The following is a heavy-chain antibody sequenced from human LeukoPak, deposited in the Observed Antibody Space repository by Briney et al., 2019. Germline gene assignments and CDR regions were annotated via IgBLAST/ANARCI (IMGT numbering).Heavy chain of an antibody. CDR2: ISYDRSNK. CDR3: ARDGGLVTLYYGVDV. CDR1: GFTFSSYA. V-gene: IGHV3-30-3*01. Sequence: PGGSLRLSCAASGFTFSSYAMHWVRQAPGKGLEWVAVISYDRSNKYYADSVKGRFTISRDNSKNTLYLQMNSLRAEDTAAYYCARDGGLVTLYYGVDVWGQGTTVTVSS. D-gene: IGHD6-19*01. J-gene: IGHJ6*02.